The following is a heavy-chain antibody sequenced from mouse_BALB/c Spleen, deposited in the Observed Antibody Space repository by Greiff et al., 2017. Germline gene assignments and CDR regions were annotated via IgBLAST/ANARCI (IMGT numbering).Heavy chain of an antibody. CDR2: IDPYYGGT. D-gene: IGHD2-4*01. J-gene: IGHJ4*01. CDR1: GYSFTGYN. CDR3: VACDYNERAMDY. Sequence: VQLQQSGPELEKPGASVKISCKASGYSFTGYNMNWVKQSNGKSLEWIGIIDPYYGGTSYNQKFKGKATLTVDKSSSTAYMQLKSLTSEDSAVYYCVACDYNERAMDYWGQGTSVTVAS. V-gene: IGHV1-39*01.